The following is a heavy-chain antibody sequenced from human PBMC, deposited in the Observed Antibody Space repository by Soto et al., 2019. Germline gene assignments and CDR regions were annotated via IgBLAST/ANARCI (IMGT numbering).Heavy chain of an antibody. J-gene: IGHJ4*02. CDR1: GFTFSMYW. D-gene: IGHD1-1*01. CDR2: INDDGSST. Sequence: GGSLRLSCAASGFTFSMYWMHWVRQVPGKGPEWVSRINDDGSSTNYADSEKGRSTISRDNAKNTLYLQMNDLRAEDTAVYYCTRGPRSASTGTGAFWGQGTLVTVSS. CDR3: TRGPRSASTGTGAF. V-gene: IGHV3-74*01.